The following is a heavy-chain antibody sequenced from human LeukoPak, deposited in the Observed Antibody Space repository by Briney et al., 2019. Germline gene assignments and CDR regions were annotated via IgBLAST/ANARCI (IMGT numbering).Heavy chain of an antibody. Sequence: SETLSLTCTVSGYSISSGYYWGWIRQSPGKGLEWIGSIYYSGSTYYNPSLKSRVTISVDTSKNQFSLKLSSVTAADTAVYYCATVRSRSNWNYYWGQGTLVTVSS. CDR2: IYYSGST. CDR1: GYSISSGYY. CDR3: ATVRSRSNWNYY. V-gene: IGHV4-38-2*02. D-gene: IGHD1-7*01. J-gene: IGHJ4*02.